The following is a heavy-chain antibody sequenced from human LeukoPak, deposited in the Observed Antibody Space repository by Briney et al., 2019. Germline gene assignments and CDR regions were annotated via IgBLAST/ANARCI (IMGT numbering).Heavy chain of an antibody. CDR1: GGSFSGYY. V-gene: IGHV4-34*01. CDR2: INHSGST. CDR3: ARPCRPMSECSGGSWYRPYFYYFMDA. J-gene: IGHJ6*03. D-gene: IGHD2-15*01. Sequence: SETLSLTCAVYGGSFSGYYWSWIPQHPAKGLECIGEINHSGSTNYNPSLKSRVTISVDTSKNQCSLKLSSVTAADTAVYYWARPCRPMSECSGGSWYRPYFYYFMDAWGKETTVTVSS.